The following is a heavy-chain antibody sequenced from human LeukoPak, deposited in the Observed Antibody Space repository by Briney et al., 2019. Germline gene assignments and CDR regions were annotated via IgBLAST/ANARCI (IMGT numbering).Heavy chain of an antibody. CDR2: IAGSGGTT. Sequence: GGSLRLSCAASGFTFTSYAMSWVRQAPGKGLEWVSAIAGSGGTTYYADFVKGRFTISKDNSKNTLYLQMNGLRVEDTAVYYCAKMQGYFDYWGQGTLVTVSS. J-gene: IGHJ4*02. V-gene: IGHV3-23*01. CDR1: GFTFTSYA. CDR3: AKMQGYFDY.